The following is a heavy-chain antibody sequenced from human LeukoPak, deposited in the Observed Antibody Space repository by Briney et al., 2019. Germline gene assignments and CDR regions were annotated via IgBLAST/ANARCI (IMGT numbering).Heavy chain of an antibody. CDR2: ISYDGRNK. Sequence: PSGGSLRLSCAASGFTFSNYAMHWVRQAPDKGLEWVAVISYDGRNKYYADSVKGRFTISRDNSKNTLYVQMNTLRTDDTAVYYCARDSYGADYWGQGTLVTVSS. D-gene: IGHD4-17*01. CDR1: GFTFSNYA. J-gene: IGHJ4*02. V-gene: IGHV3-30*04. CDR3: ARDSYGADY.